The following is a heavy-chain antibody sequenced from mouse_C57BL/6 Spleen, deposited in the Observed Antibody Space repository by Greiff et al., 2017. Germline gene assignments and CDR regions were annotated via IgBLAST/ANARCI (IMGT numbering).Heavy chain of an antibody. J-gene: IGHJ2*01. Sequence: QVQLQQPGTELVKPGASVKLSCKASGYTFTSYWMHWVKQRPGQGLEWIGNINPSNGGTNYNEKFKSKATLTVDKYSSTAYMQLRSLTSEDSAVXYCARTGFITTVVARFDYWGQGTTLTVSS. CDR2: INPSNGGT. D-gene: IGHD1-1*01. CDR1: GYTFTSYW. CDR3: ARTGFITTVVARFDY. V-gene: IGHV1-53*01.